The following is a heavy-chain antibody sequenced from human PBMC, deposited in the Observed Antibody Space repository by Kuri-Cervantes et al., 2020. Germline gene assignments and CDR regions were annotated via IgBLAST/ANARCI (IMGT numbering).Heavy chain of an antibody. D-gene: IGHD6-13*01. CDR1: GYTFTSYC. V-gene: IGHV1-46*01. CDR2: INPSGGST. J-gene: IGHJ5*02. Sequence: ASVKVSCKASGYTFTSYCMHWVRQAPGQGLEWMGIINPSGGSTSYAQKFQGRVTMTTDTFTATAYMELRSLTSDDTAVYYCARDKGPPGTGPTNTYNWFDPWGQGTLVTVSS. CDR3: ARDKGPPGTGPTNTYNWFDP.